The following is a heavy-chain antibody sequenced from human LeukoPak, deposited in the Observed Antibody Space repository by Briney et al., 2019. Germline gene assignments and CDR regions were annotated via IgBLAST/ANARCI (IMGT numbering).Heavy chain of an antibody. V-gene: IGHV3-53*05. CDR1: GFTVSSNY. CDR3: AKDTLYGSGTYLDC. D-gene: IGHD3-10*01. CDR2: IYSGGST. J-gene: IGHJ4*02. Sequence: GGSLRLSCAASGFTVSSNYMSWVRQAPGKGLEWVSVIYSGGSTYYADSVKGRFTISRDNSKNTLYLQMNSLRPEDTAMYYCAKDTLYGSGTYLDCWGQGTLVTVSS.